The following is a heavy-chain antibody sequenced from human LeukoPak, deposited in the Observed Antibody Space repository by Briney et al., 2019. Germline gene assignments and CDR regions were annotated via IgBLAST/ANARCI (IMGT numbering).Heavy chain of an antibody. J-gene: IGHJ3*02. CDR3: AKVEYSSSWYAFDI. CDR2: ISGSGGST. D-gene: IGHD6-13*01. CDR1: GFTFSSYA. Sequence: GGSLRLSCAASGFTFSSYAMSWVRQAAGRGLEWVSTISGSGGSTYYADPVKGRFSISRDNSKNTLYLQMNSLRADDTAVYYCAKVEYSSSWYAFDIWGQGTMVTVSS. V-gene: IGHV3-23*01.